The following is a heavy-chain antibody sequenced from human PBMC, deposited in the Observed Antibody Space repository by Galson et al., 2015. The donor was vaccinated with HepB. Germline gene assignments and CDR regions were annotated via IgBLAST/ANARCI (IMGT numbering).Heavy chain of an antibody. Sequence: SLRLSCAASGFIVSSSYMSWVRQAPGKGLEWVSLIYSGGSKYFADSVQGRFTISRDSSKNTLYLQMNSLRAEDTAIYYCASVSRNYFYHGMDVWGRGTTVTVSS. CDR3: ASVSRNYFYHGMDV. CDR2: IYSGGSK. J-gene: IGHJ6*02. CDR1: GFIVSSSY. V-gene: IGHV3-53*01. D-gene: IGHD3-10*01.